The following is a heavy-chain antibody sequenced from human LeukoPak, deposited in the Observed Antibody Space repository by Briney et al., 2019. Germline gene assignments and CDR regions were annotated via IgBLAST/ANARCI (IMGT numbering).Heavy chain of an antibody. Sequence: GGSLRLSCAASGIPFSNYSLTWVRQAPGKGLVWVSSISGSSRYIHYSDSVRGRFSISRDNAKNSVYLQMDGLTADDTAVYYCARVNSALVVSSEGSWAGSLGFDHWGQGILVIVSS. CDR1: GIPFSNYS. CDR3: ARVNSALVVSSEGSWAGSLGFDH. CDR2: ISGSSRYI. D-gene: IGHD3-22*01. J-gene: IGHJ4*02. V-gene: IGHV3-21*06.